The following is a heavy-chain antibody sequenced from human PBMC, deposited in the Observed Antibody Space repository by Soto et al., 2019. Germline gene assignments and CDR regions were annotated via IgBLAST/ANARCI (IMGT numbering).Heavy chain of an antibody. J-gene: IGHJ3*02. CDR2: IYYSGTT. CDR1: GDSISGGGYY. CDR3: AGSYGGYAFDI. D-gene: IGHD4-17*01. Sequence: SETLSLTCTVSGDSISGGGYYWSWIRQLPGKGLEWIGYIYYSGTTYYNPSLKSRVTISIDMSKNQFSLNLNSLTAADTAVYYCAGSYGGYAFDIWGQGTVVTVSS. V-gene: IGHV4-31*03.